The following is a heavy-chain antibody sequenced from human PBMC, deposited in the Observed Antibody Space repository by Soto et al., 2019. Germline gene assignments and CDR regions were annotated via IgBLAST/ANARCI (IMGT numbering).Heavy chain of an antibody. D-gene: IGHD3-9*01. J-gene: IGHJ5*02. CDR2: ISAYNGNT. CDR3: ARARGYDILTGYPTPNWFDP. V-gene: IGHV1-18*01. Sequence: QVQLVQSGAEVKKPGASVKVSCKASGYTFTSYGISWVRQAPGQGLEWMGWISAYNGNTNYAQKLQGRVTMTTDTSTSTAYMELRSLRSDETAVYYCARARGYDILTGYPTPNWFDPWGQGTLVTVSS. CDR1: GYTFTSYG.